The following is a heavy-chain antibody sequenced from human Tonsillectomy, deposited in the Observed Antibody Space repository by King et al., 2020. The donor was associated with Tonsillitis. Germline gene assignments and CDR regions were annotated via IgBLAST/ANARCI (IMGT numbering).Heavy chain of an antibody. J-gene: IGHJ4*02. CDR1: GGSISSNNFY. Sequence: QLQESGPGLVNPSETLSLTCSVSGGSISSNNFYWGWIRQSPGKGLEWIGSVYYTGITYSNPSLESRITMSVDTSKDQFSLKLTSVTAADTAVYYCARRTRSPDLPGSHHYFDQWGQGALVAVSS. D-gene: IGHD1-14*01. V-gene: IGHV4-39*01. CDR2: VYYTGIT. CDR3: ARRTRSPDLPGSHHYFDQ.